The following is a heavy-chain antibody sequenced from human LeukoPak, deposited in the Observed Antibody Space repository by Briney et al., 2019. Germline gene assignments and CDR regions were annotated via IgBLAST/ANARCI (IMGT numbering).Heavy chain of an antibody. CDR3: ARGLGRTKWLIDY. J-gene: IGHJ4*02. Sequence: SETLSLTCAVYGGSFSGYYWSWIRQPPGKGLELIGEINHSGSTNYNPSLKSRVTISVDTSKNQFSLKLSSVTAADTAVYYCARGLGRTKWLIDYWGQGTLVTVSS. D-gene: IGHD5-12*01. CDR2: INHSGST. V-gene: IGHV4-34*01. CDR1: GGSFSGYY.